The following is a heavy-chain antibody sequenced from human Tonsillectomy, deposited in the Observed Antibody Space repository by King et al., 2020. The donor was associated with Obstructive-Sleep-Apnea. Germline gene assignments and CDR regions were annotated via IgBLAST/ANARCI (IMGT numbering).Heavy chain of an antibody. CDR2: IYYSGST. Sequence: QLQESGPGLVKPSETLSLTCTVSGGSISSSSYFWGWIRQPPGKGLEWIGSIYYSGSTYYNPSLKSRVTISVDTSKNHFSLKLSSVTAADTAVYYCAREKWEQWLLHGFDCWGQGSLVTVSS. J-gene: IGHJ4*02. D-gene: IGHD6-19*01. V-gene: IGHV4-39*07. CDR1: GGSISSSSYF. CDR3: AREKWEQWLLHGFDC.